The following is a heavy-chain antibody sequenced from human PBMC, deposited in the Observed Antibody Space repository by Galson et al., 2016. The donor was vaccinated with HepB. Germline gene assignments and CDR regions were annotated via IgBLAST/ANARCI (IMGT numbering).Heavy chain of an antibody. CDR3: ATSNSYGYVH. CDR1: GFTFSTHA. J-gene: IGHJ4*02. Sequence: SLRLSCAASGFTFSTHAMSWVRQAPGKGLEWVSAISGTGDSRDYADSVKGRFTISRDNLENTVHLQRDSLRAEDTALYYCATSNSYGYVHWGQGALVTVSS. D-gene: IGHD5-18*01. V-gene: IGHV3-23*01. CDR2: ISGTGDSR.